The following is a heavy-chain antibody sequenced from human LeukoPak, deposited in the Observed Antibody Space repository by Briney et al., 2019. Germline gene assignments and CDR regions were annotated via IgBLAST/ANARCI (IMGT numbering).Heavy chain of an antibody. CDR3: ARGGYCTNGVCSHDAFDI. CDR1: GYTFTGYY. J-gene: IGHJ3*02. V-gene: IGHV1-2*02. D-gene: IGHD2-8*01. CDR2: INPNSVGT. Sequence: GASVKVSCKASGYTFTGYYMHWVRQAPGQGLEWMGWINPNSVGTNYAQKFQGRVTMTRDTSISTAYMELSRLRSDDTAVYYCARGGYCTNGVCSHDAFDIWGQGTMVTVSS.